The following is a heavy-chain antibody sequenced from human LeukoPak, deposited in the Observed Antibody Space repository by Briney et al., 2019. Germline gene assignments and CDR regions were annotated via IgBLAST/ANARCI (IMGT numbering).Heavy chain of an antibody. CDR2: IWDDGSDK. CDR1: GFTFTNHG. J-gene: IGHJ4*02. D-gene: IGHD6-13*01. CDR3: ARDVGGIFDS. V-gene: IGHV3-33*08. Sequence: GGSLRLSCVASGFTFTNHGMHWVCQAPGKGLEWVASIWDDGSDKYSADSVRGRFTISRDNSKNTLYLQMNSLRAEDTAVYYCARDVGGIFDSWGQGTLVTVSS.